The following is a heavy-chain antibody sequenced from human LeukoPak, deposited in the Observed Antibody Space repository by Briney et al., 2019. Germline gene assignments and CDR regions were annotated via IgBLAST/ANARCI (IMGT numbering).Heavy chain of an antibody. Sequence: GGSLRLSCAASGFTVSSYSMNWVRQAPGKGLEWVSYISSSSSTIYYADSVKGRFTISRDNAKNSLYLQMNSLRDEDTAVYYCARDYGDLPARVPYFDYWGQGTLVTVSS. CDR2: ISSSSSTI. CDR3: ARDYGDLPARVPYFDY. CDR1: GFTVSSYS. D-gene: IGHD4-17*01. V-gene: IGHV3-48*02. J-gene: IGHJ4*02.